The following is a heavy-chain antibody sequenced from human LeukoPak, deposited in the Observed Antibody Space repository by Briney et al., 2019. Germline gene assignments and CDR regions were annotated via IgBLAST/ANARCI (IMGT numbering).Heavy chain of an antibody. CDR3: AKDTLISVTTGSDAFDI. J-gene: IGHJ3*02. D-gene: IGHD4-17*01. CDR1: GFTFSSYA. Sequence: GGSLRLSCAASGFTFSSYAMSWVRQAPGKGLEWVSAISGSGGSTYYADSVKGRFTISRDNSKNTLYLQMNSLRAEDTAVYYCAKDTLISVTTGSDAFDIWGQGTMVTVSS. V-gene: IGHV3-23*01. CDR2: ISGSGGST.